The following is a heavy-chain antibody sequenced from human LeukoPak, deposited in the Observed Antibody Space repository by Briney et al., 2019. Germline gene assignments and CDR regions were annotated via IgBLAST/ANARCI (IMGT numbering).Heavy chain of an antibody. CDR3: ARVLWNGDYPRFDY. Sequence: PGGSLRLSCAASGFTVSSSYMSWVRQAPGKGLEWVSYITPSSSTIYYADSVKGRFTISRDNAKNSLYLQMNSLRAEDTAVYYCARVLWNGDYPRFDYWGQGTLVTVSS. J-gene: IGHJ4*02. CDR2: ITPSSSTI. V-gene: IGHV3-48*04. D-gene: IGHD4-17*01. CDR1: GFTVSSSY.